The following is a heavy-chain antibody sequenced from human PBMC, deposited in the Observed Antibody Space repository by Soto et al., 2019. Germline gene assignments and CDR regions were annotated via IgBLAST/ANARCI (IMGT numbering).Heavy chain of an antibody. Sequence: SETLSLTCTVSGGSISSGDYYWSWIRQPPGKGLEWIGYIYCSGSTYYNPSLKSRVTISVDTSKNQFSLKLSSVTAADTAVYYCARFATTVTTNWFDPWGQGTLVTVSS. CDR3: ARFATTVTTNWFDP. CDR1: GGSISSGDYY. J-gene: IGHJ5*02. CDR2: IYCSGST. V-gene: IGHV4-30-4*01. D-gene: IGHD4-17*01.